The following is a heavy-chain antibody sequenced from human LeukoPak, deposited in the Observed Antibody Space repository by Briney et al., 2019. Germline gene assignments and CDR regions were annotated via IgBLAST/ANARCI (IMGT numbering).Heavy chain of an antibody. J-gene: IGHJ4*02. CDR2: ISYDGSNK. V-gene: IGHV3-30*18. CDR1: GFTVSNFG. Sequence: GRSLRLSCAASGFTVSNFGMHWVRQAPGKGLEWVAVISYDGSNKYYADFVKGRFTISRDNSKNTLYLQINSLRAEDTAVYYCAKDRGSGSYTYYFDFWGQGTLVTVSS. D-gene: IGHD3-10*01. CDR3: AKDRGSGSYTYYFDF.